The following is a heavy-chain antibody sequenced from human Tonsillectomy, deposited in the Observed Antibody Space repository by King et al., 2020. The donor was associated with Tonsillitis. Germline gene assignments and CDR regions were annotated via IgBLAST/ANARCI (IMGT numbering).Heavy chain of an antibody. V-gene: IGHV3-48*01. D-gene: IGHD1/OR15-1a*01. J-gene: IGHJ6*02. CDR2: IESSSSPL. CDR3: ARRWVTGNSMDV. Sequence: VQLVESGGGLVQPGGSLRLSCSASGFTFSTYNMNWVRQAPGKGLEWVSYIESSSSPLYYPDSVKGRFTISRDNAKNSLYLQMNGLRAEDTAVYYCARRWVTGNSMDVWGQGTTVTVSS. CDR1: GFTFSTYN.